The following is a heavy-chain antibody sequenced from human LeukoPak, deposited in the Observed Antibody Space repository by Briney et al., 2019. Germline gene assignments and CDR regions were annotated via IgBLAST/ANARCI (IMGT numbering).Heavy chain of an antibody. Sequence: SETLSLTCAVYGGSFSGYYWSWIRQPPGKGLEWIGEINHSGSTNYNPSLKSRVTISVDTSKNQFSLKLSSVTAADTAVYYCARGEPYCGGDCYSDWGQGTLVTVSS. CDR1: GGSFSGYY. CDR3: ARGEPYCGGDCYSD. V-gene: IGHV4-34*01. J-gene: IGHJ4*02. CDR2: INHSGST. D-gene: IGHD2-21*02.